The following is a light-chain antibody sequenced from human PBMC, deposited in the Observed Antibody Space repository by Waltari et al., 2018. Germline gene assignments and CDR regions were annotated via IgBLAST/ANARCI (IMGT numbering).Light chain of an antibody. J-gene: IGKJ3*01. CDR1: QSVSNK. Sequence: DIVMTQSPGTLSVSPGDRATLSCRASQSVSNKVAWFQQKPGQAPRLLIYHASARATGVPARFSGSASGTEFTLTISSLQSEDFGVYYCQQYNNWPFTFGPGTKMAIK. CDR2: HAS. V-gene: IGKV3-15*01. CDR3: QQYNNWPFT.